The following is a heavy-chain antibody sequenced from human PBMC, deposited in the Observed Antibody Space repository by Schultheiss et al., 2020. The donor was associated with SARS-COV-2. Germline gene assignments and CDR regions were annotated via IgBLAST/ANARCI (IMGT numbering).Heavy chain of an antibody. V-gene: IGHV3-53*01. CDR3: ARDQGRINYFDY. J-gene: IGHJ4*02. D-gene: IGHD1-14*01. CDR2: SWNSGHI. CDR1: GFPVSTNY. Sequence: GGSLRLSCAASGFPVSTNYMTCVRQAPGKGLEWVAGVSWNSGHIDYADSVKGRFTISKDNSKNTLYLQMNSLRAEDAAVYYCARDQGRINYFDYWGQGTLVTVSS.